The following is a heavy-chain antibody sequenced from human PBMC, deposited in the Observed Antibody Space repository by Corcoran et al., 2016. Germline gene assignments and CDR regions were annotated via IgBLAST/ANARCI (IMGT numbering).Heavy chain of an antibody. J-gene: IGHJ6*02. Sequence: EVQLVESGGGLVKPGGSLRLSCAASGFTFSNAWMNWVRQAPGKGLEWVGRIKSKTDGGTTDYAAPVKGRFTISRDDSKNTLYLQMNSLKTEDTAVYYCTTEIVPSLQDFWSGYLKWDHYYYYGMDVWGQGTTVTVSS. D-gene: IGHD3-3*01. CDR3: TTEIVPSLQDFWSGYLKWDHYYYYGMDV. V-gene: IGHV3-15*07. CDR1: GFTFSNAW. CDR2: IKSKTDGGTT.